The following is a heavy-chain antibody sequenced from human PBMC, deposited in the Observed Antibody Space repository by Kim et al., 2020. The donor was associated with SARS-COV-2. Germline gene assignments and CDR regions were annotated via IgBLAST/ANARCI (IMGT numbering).Heavy chain of an antibody. J-gene: IGHJ6*02. CDR1: GYSFTSYW. V-gene: IGHV5-51*01. CDR3: ARDDYDFSIGIFNGMDV. Sequence: GESLKISCKGSGYSFTSYWIGWVRQMPGKGLEWMGIIYPGDSDTRYSPSFQGQVTISADKSISTAYLQWSSLKASDTAMYYCARDDYDFSIGIFNGMDVWGQGTTVTVSS. CDR2: IYPGDSDT. D-gene: IGHD3-3*01.